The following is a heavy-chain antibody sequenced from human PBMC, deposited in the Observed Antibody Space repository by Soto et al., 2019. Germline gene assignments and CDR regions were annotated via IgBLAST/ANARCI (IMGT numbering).Heavy chain of an antibody. Sequence: KTGGSLRLSCAASGFTFSDYYMSWIRQAPGKGLEWVSYISSSGSTIYYADSVKGRFTISRDNAKNSLYLQMNSLRAEDTAVYYCASNTLIYYYDSSGYPPVGMDVWGQGTTVTVSS. CDR3: ASNTLIYYYDSSGYPPVGMDV. V-gene: IGHV3-11*01. D-gene: IGHD3-22*01. CDR1: GFTFSDYY. J-gene: IGHJ6*02. CDR2: ISSSGSTI.